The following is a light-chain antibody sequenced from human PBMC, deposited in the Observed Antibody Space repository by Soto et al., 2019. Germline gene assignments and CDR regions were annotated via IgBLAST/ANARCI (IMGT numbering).Light chain of an antibody. Sequence: DIQMTQSPSTLSASVGDRVTITCRASQSIDIWLAWYQQKPGKAPKHLIYKASNLESGVPSRFSGSGSGTEFTITISSLQPDDSATYYCQHYYGYSRTFGQGTKLEIK. CDR1: QSIDIW. J-gene: IGKJ2*01. CDR2: KAS. CDR3: QHYYGYSRT. V-gene: IGKV1-5*03.